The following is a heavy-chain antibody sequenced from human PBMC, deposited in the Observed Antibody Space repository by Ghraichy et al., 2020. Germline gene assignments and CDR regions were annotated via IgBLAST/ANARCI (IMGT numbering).Heavy chain of an antibody. V-gene: IGHV3-23*01. CDR2: ISGSGGST. CDR1: GFTFSSYA. J-gene: IGHJ4*02. CDR3: ANSNSSGSD. Sequence: GESLNISCAASGFTFSSYAMSWVRQAPGKGLEWVSAISGSGGSTYYADSVKGRFTISRDNSKNTLYLQMNSLRAEDTAVYYCANSNSSGSDWGQGTLVTVSS. D-gene: IGHD6-19*01.